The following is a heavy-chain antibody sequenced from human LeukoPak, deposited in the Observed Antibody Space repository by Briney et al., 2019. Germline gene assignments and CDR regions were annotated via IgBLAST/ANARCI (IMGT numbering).Heavy chain of an antibody. Sequence: SETLSLTCAVYGGSFSGYYWSWIRQPPGKGLEWIGEINHSGSTNYNPSLKSRVTISVDTSKNQFSLKLSSVTAADTAVYCCAGRTRPYIVVVPAARAFEKPENAFDIWGQGTMVTVSS. CDR1: GGSFSGYY. CDR2: INHSGST. D-gene: IGHD2-2*01. J-gene: IGHJ3*02. CDR3: AGRTRPYIVVVPAARAFEKPENAFDI. V-gene: IGHV4-34*01.